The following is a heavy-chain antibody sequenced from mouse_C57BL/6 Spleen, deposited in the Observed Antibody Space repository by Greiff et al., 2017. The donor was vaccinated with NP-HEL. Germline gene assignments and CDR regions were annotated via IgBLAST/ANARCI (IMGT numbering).Heavy chain of an antibody. CDR3: ARHAAIYYYGSSHGAMDY. CDR1: GFTFSSYG. CDR2: ISSGGSYT. V-gene: IGHV5-6*01. Sequence: EVQLVESGGDLVKPGGSLKLSCAASGFTFSSYGMSWVRQTPDKRLEWVATISSGGSYTYYPASVKGRFTISRDNAKNTLYLQMSSLKSEDTAMYYCARHAAIYYYGSSHGAMDYWGQGTSVTVSS. J-gene: IGHJ4*01. D-gene: IGHD1-1*01.